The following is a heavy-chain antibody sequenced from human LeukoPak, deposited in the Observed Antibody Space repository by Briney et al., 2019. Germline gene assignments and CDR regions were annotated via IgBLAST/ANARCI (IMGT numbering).Heavy chain of an antibody. J-gene: IGHJ6*02. CDR3: ARASSGSYYGYYYYGMDV. CDR1: GFTFSSYA. D-gene: IGHD1-26*01. CDR2: ISYDGSNK. V-gene: IGHV3-30-3*01. Sequence: GGSLRLSCAASGFTFSSYAMHWVRQAPGKGLEWVAVISYDGSNKYYADSVKGRFTISRDNSKNTLYPQMNSLRAEDTAVYYCARASSGSYYGYYYYGMDVWGQGTTVTVSS.